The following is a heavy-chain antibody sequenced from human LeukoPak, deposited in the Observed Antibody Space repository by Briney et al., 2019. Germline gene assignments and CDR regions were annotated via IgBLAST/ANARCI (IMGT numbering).Heavy chain of an antibody. CDR1: GFTFRNYV. D-gene: IGHD2-15*01. CDR3: ARCGGGSCYPLYS. V-gene: IGHV3-30-3*01. J-gene: IGHJ4*02. CDR2: TSSDLNVK. Sequence: GGSLRLSCAASGFTFRNYVIHWVRQAPGKGLEWVAVTSSDLNVKLYADSVKGRFTISRDNAKDSLYLQMNSLRDEDTAVYYCARCGGGSCYPLYSWGQGTLVTVSS.